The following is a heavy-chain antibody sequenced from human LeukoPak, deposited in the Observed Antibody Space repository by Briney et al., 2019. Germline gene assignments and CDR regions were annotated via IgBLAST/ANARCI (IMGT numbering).Heavy chain of an antibody. Sequence: GGSLRLSCAATGFTFSSYAMSWVRQAPGKGLEWVSAISGSGGSTNYADSVKGRLTISRDNSKNTLYLQMNSLRVEDTAVYYCRRWGGIVWSGRGYFDYWGQGTLVTVSS. CDR3: RRWGGIVWSGRGYFDY. CDR2: ISGSGGST. V-gene: IGHV3-23*01. J-gene: IGHJ4*02. CDR1: GFTFSSYA. D-gene: IGHD5-24*01.